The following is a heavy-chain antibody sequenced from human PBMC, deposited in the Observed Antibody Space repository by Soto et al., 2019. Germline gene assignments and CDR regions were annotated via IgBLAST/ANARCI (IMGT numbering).Heavy chain of an antibody. V-gene: IGHV1-46*01. Sequence: GASVKVSCKASGYTFTSYAMHWVRQAPGQGLEWMGIINPSGGSTSYAQKFQGRVTMTRDTSTSTVYMELSSLRSEDTAVYYCARSRLLATYGMDVWGQGTTVTGSS. CDR3: ARSRLLATYGMDV. CDR2: INPSGGST. D-gene: IGHD3-3*01. J-gene: IGHJ6*02. CDR1: GYTFTSYA.